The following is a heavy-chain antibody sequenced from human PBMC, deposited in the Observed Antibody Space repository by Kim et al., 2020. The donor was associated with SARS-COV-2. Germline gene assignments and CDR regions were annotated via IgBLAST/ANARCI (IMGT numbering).Heavy chain of an antibody. CDR2: IYYSGST. D-gene: IGHD5-18*01. CDR1: GGSISSYY. J-gene: IGHJ6*02. V-gene: IGHV4-59*13. CDR3: ARSGGYSYGYSPVDYYYYYGMDV. Sequence: SETLSLTCTVSGGSISSYYWSWIRQPPGKGLEWIGYIYYSGSTNYNPSLKSRVTISVDTSKNQFSLKLSSVTAADTAVYYCARSGGYSYGYSPVDYYYYYGMDVWGQGTTVTVSS.